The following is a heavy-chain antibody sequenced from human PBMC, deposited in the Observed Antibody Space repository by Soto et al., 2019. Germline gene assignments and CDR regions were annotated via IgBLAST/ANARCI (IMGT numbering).Heavy chain of an antibody. CDR1: GFTFSGSV. J-gene: IGHJ4*02. CDR2: IRSEAHSYAT. CDR3: GGPPGLDYVTRPVEN. V-gene: IGHV3-73*01. Sequence: PGGSLRLSCVGSGFTFSGSVIHWVRQASGKGLEWVGRIRSEAHSYATSYTASMQGRFTISRDDSKSTSFLQINSLKAEDTAVYYCGGPPGLDYVTRPVENWGQGTLVTVSS. D-gene: IGHD4-17*01.